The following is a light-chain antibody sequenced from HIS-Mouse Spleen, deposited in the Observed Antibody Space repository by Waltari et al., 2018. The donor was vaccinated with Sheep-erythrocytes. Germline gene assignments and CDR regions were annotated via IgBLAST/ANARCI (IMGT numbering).Light chain of an antibody. Sequence: EIVLTPSPATLSLSPGERATLSCRASQSVSSYLAWYQQKPGQDPRLLIYDASNRATGIPARFSGSGSGTDFTLTISSLEPEDFAVYYCQQRSNWYTFGQGTKLEIK. V-gene: IGKV3-11*01. CDR3: QQRSNWYT. CDR1: QSVSSY. J-gene: IGKJ2*01. CDR2: DAS.